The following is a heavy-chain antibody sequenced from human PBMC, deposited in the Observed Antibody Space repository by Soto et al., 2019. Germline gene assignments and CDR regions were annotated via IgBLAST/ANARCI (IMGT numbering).Heavy chain of an antibody. CDR2: ISGSGGNT. CDR1: GFTFSSYA. J-gene: IGHJ4*02. CDR3: AKGLGDLGGAVDS. Sequence: EVQLLESGGGLVQPGGSLRLSCAASGFTFSSYAMSWVRQAPGKGLEWVSAISGSGGNTYNADSVKGRFTISRDNSKNTLYLQMNSLRAEDTAVYYCAKGLGDLGGAVDSWGQGTLITVSS. D-gene: IGHD1-26*01. V-gene: IGHV3-23*01.